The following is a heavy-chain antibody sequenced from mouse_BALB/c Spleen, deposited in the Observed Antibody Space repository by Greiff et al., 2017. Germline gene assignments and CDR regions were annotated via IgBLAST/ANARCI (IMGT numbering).Heavy chain of an antibody. V-gene: IGHV3-6*02. J-gene: IGHJ2*01. D-gene: IGHD2-3*01. CDR3: ASPIYDGYHYLDY. CDR1: GYSITSGYY. CDR2: ISYDGSN. Sequence: EVKLQESGPGLVKPSQSLSLTCSVTGYSITSGYYWNWIRQFPGNKLEWMGYISYDGSNNYNPSLKNRISITRDTSKNQFFLKLNSVTTEDTATYYCASPIYDGYHYLDYWGQGTTLTVSS.